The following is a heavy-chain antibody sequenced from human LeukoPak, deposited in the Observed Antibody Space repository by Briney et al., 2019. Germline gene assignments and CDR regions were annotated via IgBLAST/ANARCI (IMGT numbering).Heavy chain of an antibody. CDR1: GGSISSGDYY. CDR2: IYYSGST. CDR3: ARTRDYNDRSGYYRAWFDL. J-gene: IGHJ5*02. Sequence: NSSETLSLTCTVSGGSISSGDYYWSWIRQPPGKGLEWIGYIYYSGSTYYNPSLKSRVTISVDTSKNQFSLKLNSVTAADTAVYYCARTRDYNDRSGYYRAWFDLWGQGTLVTVSS. D-gene: IGHD3-22*01. V-gene: IGHV4-30-4*01.